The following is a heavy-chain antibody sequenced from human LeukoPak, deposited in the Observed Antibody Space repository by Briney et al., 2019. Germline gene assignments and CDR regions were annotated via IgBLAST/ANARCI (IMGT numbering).Heavy chain of an antibody. V-gene: IGHV4-59*01. J-gene: IGHJ6*02. D-gene: IGHD2-2*02. CDR3: ARVRSAAIGTYYYYYGMDV. CDR2: IYYSGST. Sequence: SETLSLTCTVSGGSISSYYWSWIRQPPGKGLEWLGYIYYSGSTNYNPSLKSRVTISVDTSKNQFSLKLSSVTAADTAVYYCARVRSAAIGTYYYYYGMDVWGQGTTVTVSS. CDR1: GGSISSYY.